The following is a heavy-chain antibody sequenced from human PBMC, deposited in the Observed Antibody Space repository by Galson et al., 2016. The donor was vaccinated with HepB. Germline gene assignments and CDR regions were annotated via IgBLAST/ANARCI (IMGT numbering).Heavy chain of an antibody. V-gene: IGHV3-9*01. D-gene: IGHD2-21*01. CDR1: GFSFDDYA. CDR2: ISWNGNSI. J-gene: IGHJ3*01. Sequence: SLRLSCATSGFSFDDYAMHWVRQAPGKGLEWVSGISWNGNSIRYGDSVKGRFTITRDSAKNSLFIQMNSLRPEDTALYYCTRGPRAIIQDASDVWGQGTLVIGSS. CDR3: TRGPRAIIQDASDV.